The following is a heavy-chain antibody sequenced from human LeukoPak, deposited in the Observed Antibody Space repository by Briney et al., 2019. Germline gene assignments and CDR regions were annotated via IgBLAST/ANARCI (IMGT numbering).Heavy chain of an antibody. CDR3: AREKIDFWSPLKAYFDS. CDR2: IKQDGSEK. D-gene: IGHD3-3*01. J-gene: IGHJ4*02. CDR1: GFTFSSYW. Sequence: GGSLRLSCAASGFTFSSYWMSWVRQAPGKGLEWVANIKQDGSEKYYVDSVKGRFTISRDNAKNSLYLQMNSLRAEDTAVYYCAREKIDFWSPLKAYFDSWGQGTLVTVSS. V-gene: IGHV3-7*01.